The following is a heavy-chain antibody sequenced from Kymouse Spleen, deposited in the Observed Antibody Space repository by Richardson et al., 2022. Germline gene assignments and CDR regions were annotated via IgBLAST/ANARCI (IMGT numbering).Heavy chain of an antibody. Sequence: QVQLVESGGGVVQPGRSLRLSCAASGFTFSSYGMHWVRQAPGKGLEWVAVIWYDGSNKYYADSVKGRFTISRDNSKNTLYLQMNSLRAEDTAVYYCARDSGILSYSGSYYYYYGMDVWGQGTTVTVSS. CDR1: GFTFSSYG. CDR2: IWYDGSNK. V-gene: IGHV3-33*01. D-gene: IGHD1-26*01. CDR3: ARDSGILSYSGSYYYYYGMDV. J-gene: IGHJ6*02.